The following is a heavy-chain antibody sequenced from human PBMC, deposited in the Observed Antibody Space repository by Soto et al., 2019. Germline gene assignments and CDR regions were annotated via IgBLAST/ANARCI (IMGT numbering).Heavy chain of an antibody. CDR1: GFTFSSYA. Sequence: ASVKVSCAASGFTFSSYAMSWVRQAPGKGLEWVSAISGSGGSTYYADSVKGRFTISRDNSKNTLYLQMNSLSAEDTAVYYCAKDRSSSWRAFDYWGQGTLVTVSS. V-gene: IGHV3-23*01. D-gene: IGHD6-13*01. CDR3: AKDRSSSWRAFDY. CDR2: ISGSGGST. J-gene: IGHJ4*02.